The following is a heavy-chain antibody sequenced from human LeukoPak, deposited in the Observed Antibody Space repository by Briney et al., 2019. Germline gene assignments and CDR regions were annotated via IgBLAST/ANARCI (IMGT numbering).Heavy chain of an antibody. CDR3: ARAAGYSGYEPTPQSYYYYYYMDV. CDR1: GGTFSSYA. CDR2: IIPIFGTA. V-gene: IGHV1-69*13. Sequence: GASVTVSFKASGGTFSSYAISWVRQAPGQGLEWMGGIIPIFGTANYAQKFQGRVTITADESTSTAYMELSSLRSEDTAVYYCARAAGYSGYEPTPQSYYYYYYMDVWGKGTTVTVSS. D-gene: IGHD5-12*01. J-gene: IGHJ6*03.